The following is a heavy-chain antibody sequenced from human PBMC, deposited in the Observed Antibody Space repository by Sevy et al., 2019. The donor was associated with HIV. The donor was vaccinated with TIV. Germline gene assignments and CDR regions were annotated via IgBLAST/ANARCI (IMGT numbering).Heavy chain of an antibody. Sequence: GGSLRLSCAASGFTFSSYSMNWVRQAPWKGLEWVSSISSTSSYIYYADSVKGRFTSSRDNVKNSLNLQMASLRAEDTAVYYCARLSRDGYNSGFDYWGQGTLVTVSS. V-gene: IGHV3-21*01. CDR3: ARLSRDGYNSGFDY. CDR1: GFTFSSYS. CDR2: ISSTSSYI. J-gene: IGHJ4*02. D-gene: IGHD1-26*01.